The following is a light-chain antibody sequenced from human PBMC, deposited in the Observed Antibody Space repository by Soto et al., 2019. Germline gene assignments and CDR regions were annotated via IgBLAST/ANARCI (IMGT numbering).Light chain of an antibody. CDR3: QQRSNWPSIT. CDR2: DAS. Sequence: EIVITQSPPTLSLSPRERATLSRRSSQGVSRYLAWYQQKPGQAPRLLIYDASARATGIPARFSGSGSGTDFTLSISSLEPEDFAVYYCQQRSNWPSITFGQGTRLEIK. V-gene: IGKV3-11*01. J-gene: IGKJ5*01. CDR1: QGVSRY.